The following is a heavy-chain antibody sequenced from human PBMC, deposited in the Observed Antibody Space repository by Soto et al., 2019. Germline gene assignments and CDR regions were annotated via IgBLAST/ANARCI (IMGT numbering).Heavy chain of an antibody. D-gene: IGHD6-13*01. CDR3: ARGPALSSSYLYYFDC. J-gene: IGHJ4*02. V-gene: IGHV4-34*01. CDR1: GGSFSGYY. CDR2: INHSGST. Sequence: KTSETLSLTCAVYGGSFSGYYWSWIRQPPGKGQEWIGEINHSGSTNYNPSLKSRVTISVDTSKNQFSLKLSSVTAADTAVYYCARGPALSSSYLYYFDCWGQGTLVTVPQ.